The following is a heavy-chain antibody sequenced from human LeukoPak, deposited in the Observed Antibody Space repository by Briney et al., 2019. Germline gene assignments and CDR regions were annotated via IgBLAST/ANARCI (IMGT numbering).Heavy chain of an antibody. CDR1: GFTFDDYA. Sequence: PGGSLRLSCAASGFTFDDYAMHWVRQAPGKGLEWVSGISWNSGSIGYADSVKGRFTISRDNAKNSLYLQMNSLRAEDTALYYCAKGSYDSSGSFDYWGQGTLVTVSS. CDR3: AKGSYDSSGSFDY. J-gene: IGHJ4*02. V-gene: IGHV3-9*01. D-gene: IGHD3-22*01. CDR2: ISWNSGSI.